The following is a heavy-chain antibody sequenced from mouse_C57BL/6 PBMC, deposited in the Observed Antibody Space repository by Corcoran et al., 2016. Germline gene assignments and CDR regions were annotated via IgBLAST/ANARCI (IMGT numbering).Heavy chain of an antibody. CDR1: GYTFTDYY. Sequence: EVQLQQSGPVLVKPGASVKMSCKASGYTFTDYYMNWVKQSHGKSLEWIGVINPYNGGTSYNQKFKGKATLTVDKSSSTAYMELNSLTSEDSAVYYCARSTGDYAMDYWGQGTSVTVSS. D-gene: IGHD2-1*01. V-gene: IGHV1-19*01. CDR2: INPYNGGT. J-gene: IGHJ4*01. CDR3: ARSTGDYAMDY.